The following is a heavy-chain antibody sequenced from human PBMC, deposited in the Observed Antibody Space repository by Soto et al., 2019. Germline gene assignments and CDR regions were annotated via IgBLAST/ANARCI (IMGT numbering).Heavy chain of an antibody. CDR1: GFTFSTYG. Sequence: GGSLRLSCAASGFTFSTYGMHWVRQAPGKGLEWVAVISYDGSNKYYADSEKGRFTISRDNYKNTLYLQMNSLRDEDTAEYYSFVSNYDILTGYYQVSDFDSWGQGTLVTVSS. D-gene: IGHD3-9*01. V-gene: IGHV3-30*03. CDR2: ISYDGSNK. CDR3: FVSNYDILTGYYQVSDFDS. J-gene: IGHJ4*02.